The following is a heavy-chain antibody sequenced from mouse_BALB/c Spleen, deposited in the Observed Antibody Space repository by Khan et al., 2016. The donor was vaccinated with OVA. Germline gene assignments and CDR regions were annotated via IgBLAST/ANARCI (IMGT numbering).Heavy chain of an antibody. CDR3: ARSVTITTVVATDFDY. D-gene: IGHD1-1*01. V-gene: IGHV3-2*02. J-gene: IGHJ2*01. CDR1: GYSITSDYA. CDR2: ISYSGRT. Sequence: EVQLQESGPGLVKPSQSLSLTCTVTGYSITSDYAWNWIRQFPGNKLDWMRYISYSGRTSYNHSLKSRTSFTRDTSNNQFFLQLNSVNTEDTATYYCARSVTITTVVATDFDYWGQGTTLTVSS.